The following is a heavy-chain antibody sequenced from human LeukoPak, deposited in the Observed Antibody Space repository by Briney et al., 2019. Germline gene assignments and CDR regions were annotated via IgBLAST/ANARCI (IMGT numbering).Heavy chain of an antibody. CDR3: TRREGGDPIDY. V-gene: IGHV4-59*08. Sequence: SETLSLTCSVSGASFSSYYWMWMRQPPGKGLEWIGYISNSGSTNYNPSLKSRVTISVDTSKNQFSLNLNSMTAADTAVCFCTRREGGDPIDYWGQGTLVTVSS. CDR1: GASFSSYY. CDR2: ISNSGST. D-gene: IGHD3-16*01. J-gene: IGHJ4*02.